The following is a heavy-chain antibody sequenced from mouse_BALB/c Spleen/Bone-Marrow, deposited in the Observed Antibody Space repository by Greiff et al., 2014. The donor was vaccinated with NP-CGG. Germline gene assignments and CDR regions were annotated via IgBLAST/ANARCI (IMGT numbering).Heavy chain of an antibody. CDR3: AYYMYDVNY. Sequence: DLVKPGASVKLSCKASGYTFTSYWINWIKQRPGQGLEWIGRIAPGSGSTYYNEMFKGKAILTVDTSSSTAYIQLSSLSSEDSAVYFCAYYMYDVNYWGQGTTLTVSS. J-gene: IGHJ2*01. CDR2: IAPGSGST. D-gene: IGHD2-14*01. CDR1: GYTFTSYW. V-gene: IGHV1S41*01.